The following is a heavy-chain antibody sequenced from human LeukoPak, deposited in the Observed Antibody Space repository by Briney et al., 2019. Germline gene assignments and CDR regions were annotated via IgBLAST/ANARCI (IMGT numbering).Heavy chain of an antibody. CDR3: ARGRRWFVDY. CDR2: INHSGST. J-gene: IGHJ4*02. D-gene: IGHD3-10*01. Sequence: SETLSLTCAVYGGSFSGYYWSWIRQPPGKGLEWIGEINHSGSTNYNPPLKSRVTISVDTSKNQFSLKLSSVTAADTAVYYCARGRRWFVDYWGQGTLVTVSS. CDR1: GGSFSGYY. V-gene: IGHV4-34*01.